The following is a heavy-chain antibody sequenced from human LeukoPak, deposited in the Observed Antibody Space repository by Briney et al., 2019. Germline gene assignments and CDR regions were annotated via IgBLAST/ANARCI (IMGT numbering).Heavy chain of an antibody. CDR2: IYYSGST. CDR1: GGSISSYY. CDR3: ARDEFTLQSGYYYYMDV. J-gene: IGHJ6*03. D-gene: IGHD4-11*01. V-gene: IGHV4-59*01. Sequence: PSETLSLTCTVSGGSISSYYWSWIRQPPGKGLEWIGYIYYSGSTNYNPSLKSRVTISVDTSKNQFSLKLSSVTAADTAVYYCARDEFTLQSGYYYYMDVWGKGTTVTVSS.